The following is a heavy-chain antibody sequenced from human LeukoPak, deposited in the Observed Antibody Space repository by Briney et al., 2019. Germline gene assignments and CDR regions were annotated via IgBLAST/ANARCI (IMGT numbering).Heavy chain of an antibody. CDR1: GFTFSSYS. Sequence: GGSLRLSCVASGFTFSSYSMNWVRQAPGKGLEWVSSITSSSSYIYYADSVKGRFTISRDNAKNSLYLQMNSLRAEDTAVYYCASRVVTATFDAFDIWGQGTMVTVSS. V-gene: IGHV3-21*01. J-gene: IGHJ3*02. CDR2: ITSSSSYI. CDR3: ASRVVTATFDAFDI. D-gene: IGHD2-21*02.